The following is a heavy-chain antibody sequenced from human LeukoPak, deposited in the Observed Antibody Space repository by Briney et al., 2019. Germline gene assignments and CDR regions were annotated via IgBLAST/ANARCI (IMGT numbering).Heavy chain of an antibody. D-gene: IGHD6-13*01. CDR2: ISADGGST. J-gene: IGHJ4*02. V-gene: IGHV3-23*01. Sequence: GGSLRLSCVVSGLTFSNYGMSWVRQAPGKGLECVSTISADGGSTYYPDSVKGRFTISRDNSKNTLYLQMNSLRAEDTALYYCARDSGSWSVDYWGQGTLVTVSA. CDR3: ARDSGSWSVDY. CDR1: GLTFSNYG.